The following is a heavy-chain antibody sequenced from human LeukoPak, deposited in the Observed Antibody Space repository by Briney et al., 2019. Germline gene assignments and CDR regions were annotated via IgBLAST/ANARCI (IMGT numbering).Heavy chain of an antibody. D-gene: IGHD6-19*01. CDR3: AKTYRGYSSGSNYYFYYMDV. CDR1: GYTFTSYD. Sequence: ASVKVSCKASGYTFTSYDINWVRQPIGQGLGWLGWWNPNSGNTGYAQKFQGRVTMTRNTSISTAYMELSSLRSEDTAVYYCAKTYRGYSSGSNYYFYYMDVWGKGTTVTISS. V-gene: IGHV1-8*01. J-gene: IGHJ6*03. CDR2: WNPNSGNT.